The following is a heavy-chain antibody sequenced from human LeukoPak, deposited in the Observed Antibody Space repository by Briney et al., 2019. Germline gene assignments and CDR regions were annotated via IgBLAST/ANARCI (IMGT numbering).Heavy chain of an antibody. V-gene: IGHV3-30*18. CDR1: GFTFSSYG. D-gene: IGHD3-22*01. CDR3: AKAKDLSYYYDSSGYDY. Sequence: GALRLSCAASGFTFSSYGMHWVRQAPGKGLEWVAVISYDGSNKYYADSVKGRFTIPRDNSKNTLYLQMNSLRAEDTAVYYCAKAKDLSYYYDSSGYDYWGQGTLVTVSS. J-gene: IGHJ4*02. CDR2: ISYDGSNK.